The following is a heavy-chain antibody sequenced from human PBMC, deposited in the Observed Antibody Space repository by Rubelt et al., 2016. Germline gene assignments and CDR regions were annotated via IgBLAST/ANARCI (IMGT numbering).Heavy chain of an antibody. J-gene: IGHJ6*02. D-gene: IGHD3-22*01. V-gene: IGHV3-30*04. CDR3: AGDSSSGYAYYDYGMDV. CDR2: ISYDGSNK. Sequence: QVQLVESGGGVVQPGRSLRLSCAASGFTFSSYAMHWVRQAPGQGLEWVAVISYDGSNKYYADSVKGGFTNSGENSKKTPYLQMNSLRAEDTAVYYCAGDSSSGYAYYDYGMDVWGQGTTVTVSS. CDR1: GFTFSSYA.